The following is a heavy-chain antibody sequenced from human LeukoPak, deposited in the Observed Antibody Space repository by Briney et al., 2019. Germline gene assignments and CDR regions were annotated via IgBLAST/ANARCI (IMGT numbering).Heavy chain of an antibody. J-gene: IGHJ4*02. CDR1: GFSVSNNY. Sequence: GGSLRLSCAASGFSVSNNYMSWVRQAPGKGLEWVSGIYDGGGTYYADSVKGRFTISRDNFKDTVYLQVYSLRAEDTTMYYCARAFQYGSGSHPYSLWGQGTVVTVSS. D-gene: IGHD3-10*01. V-gene: IGHV3-66*01. CDR3: ARAFQYGSGSHPYSL. CDR2: IYDGGGT.